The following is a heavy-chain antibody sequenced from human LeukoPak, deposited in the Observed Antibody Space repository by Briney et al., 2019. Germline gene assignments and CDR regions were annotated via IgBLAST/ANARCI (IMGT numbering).Heavy chain of an antibody. Sequence: ASVKVSCKASGYTFSDYYMHWWRQAPGQRLEWLGWNNPKSGDTNFAQNFQGRVTMTRDTSISTAYMELSSLTSDDRAVYYCARGPNTGAFDAWGQGTLVTVSS. D-gene: IGHD7-27*01. CDR3: ARGPNTGAFDA. V-gene: IGHV1-2*02. CDR2: NNPKSGDT. CDR1: GYTFSDYY. J-gene: IGHJ4*02.